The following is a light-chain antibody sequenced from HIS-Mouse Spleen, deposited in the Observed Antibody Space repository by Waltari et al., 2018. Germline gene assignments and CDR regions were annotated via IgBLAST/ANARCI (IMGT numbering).Light chain of an antibody. V-gene: IGKV3-20*01. CDR3: QQYGSSPPALT. J-gene: IGKJ4*01. CDR1: QSVSSSY. Sequence: EIVLTQSPGTLSLSPGERATLSCRASQSVSSSYLAWYQQKPGQAPRLLIYGASSRATGMRDRVSGSGSGTDFTLTISRLEPEDFAVYYCQQYGSSPPALTFGGGTKVEIK. CDR2: GAS.